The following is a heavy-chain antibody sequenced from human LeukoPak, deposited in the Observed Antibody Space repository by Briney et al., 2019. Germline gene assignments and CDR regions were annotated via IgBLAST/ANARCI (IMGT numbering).Heavy chain of an antibody. J-gene: IGHJ5*02. D-gene: IGHD3-22*01. Sequence: GGSLRLSCAASGFTFSSYSMNWVRQAPGKGLEWVSYISSSSSTIYYADSVKGRFTISRDNAKNSLYLQMNSLRAEDTAVYYCAKGPHYYDSSGSSAVNHWGQGTLVTVSS. CDR3: AKGPHYYDSSGSSAVNH. CDR1: GFTFSSYS. CDR2: ISSSSSTI. V-gene: IGHV3-48*01.